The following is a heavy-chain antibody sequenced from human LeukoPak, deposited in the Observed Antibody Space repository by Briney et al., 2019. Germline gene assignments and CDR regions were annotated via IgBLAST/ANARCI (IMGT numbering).Heavy chain of an antibody. CDR2: ISYDGSNK. CDR1: GFTFSSYA. V-gene: IGHV3-30-3*01. J-gene: IGHJ4*02. Sequence: GGSLRLSCAASGFTFSSYAMHWVRQAPGKGLEWVAVISYDGSNKYYADSVKGRFTISRDNSKNTLYLQINSLRAEDTAVYYCARESDDFWSGYYNGPFDYWGQGTLVTVSS. CDR3: ARESDDFWSGYYNGPFDY. D-gene: IGHD3-3*01.